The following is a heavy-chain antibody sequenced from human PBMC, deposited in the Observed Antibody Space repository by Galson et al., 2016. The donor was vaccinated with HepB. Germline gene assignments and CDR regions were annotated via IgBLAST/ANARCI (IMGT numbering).Heavy chain of an antibody. CDR2: ISVYNAHT. Sequence: SVKVSCKASGYTFNSYGITWVRQAPGQGLEWMGRISVYNAHTNYAQKFQGRVTMNTDISTSTAYMELRSLRSDDTAVYYCARVLRYFGWLSPHYNYYMDVWGKGTTVTVSS. D-gene: IGHD3-9*01. CDR3: ARVLRYFGWLSPHYNYYMDV. J-gene: IGHJ6*03. V-gene: IGHV1-18*01. CDR1: GYTFNSYG.